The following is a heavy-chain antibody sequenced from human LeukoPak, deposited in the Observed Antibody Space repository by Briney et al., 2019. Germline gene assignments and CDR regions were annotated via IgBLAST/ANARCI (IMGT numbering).Heavy chain of an antibody. CDR1: GGSFSGYY. CDR2: INHSGST. Sequence: PSETQSLTCAVYGGSFSGYYWSWIRQPPGKGLEWIGEINHSGSTNYNPSLKSRVTISVDTSKNQFSLKLSSVTAADTAVYYCARGRSWITIFGVVTLYNWFDPWGQGTLVTVSS. CDR3: ARGRSWITIFGVVTLYNWFDP. J-gene: IGHJ5*02. V-gene: IGHV4-34*01. D-gene: IGHD3-3*01.